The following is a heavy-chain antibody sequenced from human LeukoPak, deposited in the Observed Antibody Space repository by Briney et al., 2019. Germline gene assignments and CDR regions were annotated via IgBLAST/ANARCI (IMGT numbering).Heavy chain of an antibody. Sequence: GGSLRLSCAASGFTFSSYAMHWVRQAPGKGLEWVAVISYDGSNKYYADSVKGRFTISRDNSKNTLYLQMNSLRAGDTAVYYCARDRYYYDSSGYKEYYYYGMDVWGQGTTVTVSS. CDR3: ARDRYYYDSSGYKEYYYYGMDV. V-gene: IGHV3-30-3*01. CDR2: ISYDGSNK. D-gene: IGHD3-22*01. J-gene: IGHJ6*02. CDR1: GFTFSSYA.